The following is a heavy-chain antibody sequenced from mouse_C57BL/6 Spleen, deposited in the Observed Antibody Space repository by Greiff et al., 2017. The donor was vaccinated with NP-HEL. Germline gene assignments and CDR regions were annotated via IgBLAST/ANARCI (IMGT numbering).Heavy chain of an antibody. CDR1: GYTFTSYW. V-gene: IGHV1-7*01. CDR3: ARSPPYYDYYYFDY. CDR2: INPSSGYT. J-gene: IGHJ2*01. D-gene: IGHD2-4*01. Sequence: QVQLKESGAELAKPGASVKLSCKASGYTFTSYWMHWVKQRPGQGLEWIGYINPSSGYTKYNQKFKDKATLTVDKSSSTAYMQLSSLTYEDSAVYYCARSPPYYDYYYFDYWGQGTTLTVSS.